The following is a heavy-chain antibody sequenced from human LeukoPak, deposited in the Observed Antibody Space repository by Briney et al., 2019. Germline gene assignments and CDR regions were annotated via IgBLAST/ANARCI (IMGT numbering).Heavy chain of an antibody. D-gene: IGHD2-15*01. J-gene: IGHJ4*02. CDR1: GYIFTSYG. CDR2: ISAYNGNT. Sequence: ASVKVSCKASGYIFTSYGISWVRQAPGQGLEWMGWISAYNGNTNYAQKLQGRVTMTTDTSTSTAYMELRSLRSDDTAVYYCARVWLGLFVVVVAATSFDYWGQGTLVTVSS. V-gene: IGHV1-18*01. CDR3: ARVWLGLFVVVVAATSFDY.